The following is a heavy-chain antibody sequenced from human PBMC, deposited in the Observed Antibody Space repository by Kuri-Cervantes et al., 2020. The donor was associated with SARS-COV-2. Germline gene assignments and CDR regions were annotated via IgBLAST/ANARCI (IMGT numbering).Heavy chain of an antibody. V-gene: IGHV3-64*01. CDR2: FSSYGGST. CDR1: GFTVSSYA. J-gene: IGHJ6*03. CDR3: ASDRYYYMDV. Sequence: GGSLRLSCAASGFTVSSYAMHWVRQAPGKGLEDVSAFSSYGGSTYYANSVKSRFTISRDNSKNTLYLQMGSLRAEEKTVYYCASDRYYYMDVWGKGTTVTVSS.